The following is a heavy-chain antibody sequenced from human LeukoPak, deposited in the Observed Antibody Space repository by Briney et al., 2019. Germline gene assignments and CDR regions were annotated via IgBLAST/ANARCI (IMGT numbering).Heavy chain of an antibody. D-gene: IGHD2-15*01. Sequence: GESLKISCKGSGYSFTSYWIGWVRQMPGKGLEWMGIIYPGDSDTRYSPSFQGQVTISADKSTSTAYLQWSSLKASDTAMYYCARQEYCSGASCYTWFDPWGQGTLVTVSS. CDR2: IYPGDSDT. CDR3: ARQEYCSGASCYTWFDP. V-gene: IGHV5-51*01. CDR1: GYSFTSYW. J-gene: IGHJ5*02.